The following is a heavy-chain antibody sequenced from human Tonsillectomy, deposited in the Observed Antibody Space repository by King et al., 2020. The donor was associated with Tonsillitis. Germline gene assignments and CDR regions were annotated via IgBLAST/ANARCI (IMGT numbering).Heavy chain of an antibody. CDR1: GGSISDSY. J-gene: IGHJ5*02. V-gene: IGHV4-59*01. D-gene: IGHD6-13*01. CDR2: IYYSGST. Sequence: VQLQESGPGLVKPSETLSLTCTVFGGSISDSYWNWIRQPPGKGLEWIGYIYYSGSTNYNPSLKSRVTISVDTSKNHFSLKLSSVTAADTAVYYCARGISTWYANNWFDPRGQGTLVTVSS. CDR3: ARGISTWYANNWFDP.